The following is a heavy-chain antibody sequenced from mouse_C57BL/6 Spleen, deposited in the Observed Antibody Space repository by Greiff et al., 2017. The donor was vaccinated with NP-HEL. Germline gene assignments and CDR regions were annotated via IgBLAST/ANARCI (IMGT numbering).Heavy chain of an antibody. CDR2: IHPNSGST. V-gene: IGHV1-64*01. Sequence: VKLQQPGAELVKPGASVKLSCKASGYTFTSYWMHWVKQRPGQGLEWIGMIHPNSGSTNYNEKFKSKATLTVDKSSSTAYMQLSSLTSEDSAVYYCAREGGIYDGYYSYWGQGTTLTVSS. CDR1: GYTFTSYW. CDR3: AREGGIYDGYYSY. J-gene: IGHJ2*01. D-gene: IGHD2-3*01.